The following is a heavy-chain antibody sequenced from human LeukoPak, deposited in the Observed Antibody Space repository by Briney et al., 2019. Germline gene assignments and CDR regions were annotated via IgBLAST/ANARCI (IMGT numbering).Heavy chain of an antibody. J-gene: IGHJ5*02. CDR2: INHSGST. CDR1: GGSFSGYY. V-gene: IGHV4-34*01. CDR3: ARSKRYCSGGSCYANWFDP. Sequence: SETLSLTCAVYGGSFSGYYWSWFRQPPVKGLEWIGEINHSGSTNYNPSLKSRVTISVDTSKNQFSLKLSSVTAADTAVYYCARSKRYCSGGSCYANWFDPWGQGTLVTVSS. D-gene: IGHD2-15*01.